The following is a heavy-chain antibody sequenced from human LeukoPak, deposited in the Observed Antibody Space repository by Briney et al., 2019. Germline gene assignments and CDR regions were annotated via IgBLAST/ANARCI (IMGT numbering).Heavy chain of an antibody. D-gene: IGHD6-19*01. J-gene: IGHJ5*02. CDR3: AREFSYSSGGFDP. CDR2: INPNNGGT. CDR1: GYTFTGYY. Sequence: ASVKVSCKASGYTFTGYYIHWVRQAPGQGLEWMGWINPNNGGTNYAQKFQGRVTMTRDTSISTAYMELSRLRSDDTAVYYCAREFSYSSGGFDPWGQGTLATVPS. V-gene: IGHV1-2*02.